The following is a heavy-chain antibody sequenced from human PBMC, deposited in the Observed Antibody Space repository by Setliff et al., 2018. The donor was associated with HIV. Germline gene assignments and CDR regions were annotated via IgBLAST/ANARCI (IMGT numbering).Heavy chain of an antibody. V-gene: IGHV3-30*02. CDR3: AKGRGDYYDSSGYYPVRDAFDI. Sequence: GESLKISCAASGFTFSSYGMHWVRQAPGKGLEWVAVIWYDGSNKYYADSVKGRFTISRDNSKNTLYLQMNSLRAEDTAVYYCAKGRGDYYDSSGYYPVRDAFDIWGQGTMVTV. CDR2: IWYDGSNK. CDR1: GFTFSSYG. J-gene: IGHJ3*02. D-gene: IGHD3-22*01.